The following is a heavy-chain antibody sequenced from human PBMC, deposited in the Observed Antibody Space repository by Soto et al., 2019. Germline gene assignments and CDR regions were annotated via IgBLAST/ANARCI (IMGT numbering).Heavy chain of an antibody. D-gene: IGHD5-18*01. CDR1: GDSVNSGKYY. J-gene: IGHJ6*02. V-gene: IGHV4-61*01. CDR2: IYYTGTT. CDR3: ARDAKVEKSMGGYYYYNLDV. Sequence: PXATLSLTCTVSGDSVNSGKYYWTWIRQPPWKGLEWIGHIYYTGTTNYSPSLKSRVTISLDTPKNQFSLKLSSVTAADRAVYYCARDAKVEKSMGGYYYYNLDVWGQGSTVTVSS.